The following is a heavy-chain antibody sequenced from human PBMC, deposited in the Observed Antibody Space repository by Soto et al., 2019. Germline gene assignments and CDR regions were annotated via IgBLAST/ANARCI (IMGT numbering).Heavy chain of an antibody. V-gene: IGHV4-39*01. Sequence: SETLSLTCSVSGGSISSSSYYWGWIRQPPGKGLEWIGSIYYSGSIDYNPSLKSRVTISVDTSKNQFPLKLSSVTAAETAVYYCARQSSGWYNWFDPWGQGTLVTVSS. CDR1: GGSISSSSYY. D-gene: IGHD6-19*01. CDR2: IYYSGSI. J-gene: IGHJ5*02. CDR3: ARQSSGWYNWFDP.